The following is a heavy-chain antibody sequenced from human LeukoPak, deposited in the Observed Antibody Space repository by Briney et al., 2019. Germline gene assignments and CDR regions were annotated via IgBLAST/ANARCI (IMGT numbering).Heavy chain of an antibody. CDR1: GYTFTGYY. Sequence: ASVNVSCKASGYTFTGYYMHWVRQAPGQGLEWMGWINPNSGGTNYAQKFQGRVTMTRDTSIRTAYMELSRLRSDDTAVYYCARAIYYYDSSGFEDAFDIWGQGTMVTVSS. J-gene: IGHJ3*02. D-gene: IGHD3-22*01. CDR2: INPNSGGT. CDR3: ARAIYYYDSSGFEDAFDI. V-gene: IGHV1-2*02.